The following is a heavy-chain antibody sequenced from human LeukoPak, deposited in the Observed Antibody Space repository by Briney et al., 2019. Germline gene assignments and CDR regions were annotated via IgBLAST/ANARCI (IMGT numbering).Heavy chain of an antibody. CDR2: IYHSGYS. D-gene: IGHD3-3*01. CDR1: GGSISSTSNY. V-gene: IGHV4-30-2*05. Sequence: PSETLSLTCTVSGGSISSTSNYWSWIRQPPGKGLEWIGYIYHSGYSYSNPSLQGRVTISVDTSKNQFSLKLSSVTAADTAVYYCARSERLWSGSIDAFDIWGQGTMVTVSS. CDR3: ARSERLWSGSIDAFDI. J-gene: IGHJ3*02.